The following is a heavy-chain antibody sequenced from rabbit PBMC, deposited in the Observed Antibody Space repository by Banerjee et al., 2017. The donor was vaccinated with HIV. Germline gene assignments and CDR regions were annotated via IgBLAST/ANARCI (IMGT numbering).Heavy chain of an antibody. V-gene: IGHV1S7*01. CDR3: ARDVIMGYYAGSSYYSPYGMDL. CDR2: IYPDYGST. J-gene: IGHJ6*01. D-gene: IGHD8-1*01. CDR1: GIDFSSYG. Sequence: QLVGSGGGLVTLGGSLKLSCKASGIDFSSYGISWVRQAPGKGLEWIAYIYPDYGSTDYASWVNGRFTISSHNAQNTLYLQLNSLTAADTATYFCARDVIMGYYAGSSYYSPYGMDLWGQGTLVTVS.